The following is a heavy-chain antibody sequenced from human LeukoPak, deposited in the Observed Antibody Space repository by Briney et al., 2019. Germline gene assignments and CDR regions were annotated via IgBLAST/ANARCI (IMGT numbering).Heavy chain of an antibody. CDR1: GFTFRSYG. D-gene: IGHD6-19*01. J-gene: IGHJ4*02. CDR3: AKDHGIAVADEWGY. Sequence: GGSLRLSCAASGFTFRSYGMHWVRQAPGKGLEWVAFIRYDGRNKYYADSVKGRFTISRDNSKNTLYLQMNSLRAEDTAVYYCAKDHGIAVADEWGYWGQGTLVTVSS. CDR2: IRYDGRNK. V-gene: IGHV3-30*02.